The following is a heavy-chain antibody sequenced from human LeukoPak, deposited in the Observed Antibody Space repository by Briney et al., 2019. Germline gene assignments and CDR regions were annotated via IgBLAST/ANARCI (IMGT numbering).Heavy chain of an antibody. D-gene: IGHD4-23*01. Sequence: PGGSLRLSCAASGFTFSNAWMSWVRQAPGKGLEWVGRIKSKTDGGTTDYAAPVKGRFTISRDDSKNTLHLQVNSLKTEDTAVYYCTTLNLRWLGAEYFQHWGQGTLVTVSS. J-gene: IGHJ1*01. V-gene: IGHV3-15*01. CDR1: GFTFSNAW. CDR2: IKSKTDGGTT. CDR3: TTLNLRWLGAEYFQH.